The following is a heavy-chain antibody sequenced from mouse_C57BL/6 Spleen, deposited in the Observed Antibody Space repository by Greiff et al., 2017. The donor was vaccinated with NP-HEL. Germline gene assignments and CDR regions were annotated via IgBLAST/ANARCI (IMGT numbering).Heavy chain of an antibody. CDR2: ISDGGSYT. V-gene: IGHV5-4*01. J-gene: IGHJ1*03. D-gene: IGHD1-1*01. Sequence: EVQRVESGGGLVKPGGSLKLSCAASGFTFSSYAMSWVRQTPEKRLEWVATISDGGSYTYYPDNVKGRFTISRDNAKNNLYLQMSHLKSEETAMYYCAREGYYGSWYFDVWGTGTTVTVSS. CDR3: AREGYYGSWYFDV. CDR1: GFTFSSYA.